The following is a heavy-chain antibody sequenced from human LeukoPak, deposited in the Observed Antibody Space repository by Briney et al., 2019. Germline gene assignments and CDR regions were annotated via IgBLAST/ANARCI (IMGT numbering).Heavy chain of an antibody. D-gene: IGHD4-23*01. CDR1: GFTFSSYS. V-gene: IGHV3-21*01. CDR3: ASVTTVVEDYYYMDV. Sequence: PGGSLRLSCAASGFTFSSYSMTWVRQAPGKGLEWVSSISTSSIYIYYADSVKGRFTISRDNAKNSLYLQMNSLRAEDTAVYYCASVTTVVEDYYYMDVWGKGTTVTISS. CDR2: ISTSSIYI. J-gene: IGHJ6*03.